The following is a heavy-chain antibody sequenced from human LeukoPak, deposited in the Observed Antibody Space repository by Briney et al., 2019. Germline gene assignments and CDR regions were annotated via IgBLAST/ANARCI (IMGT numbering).Heavy chain of an antibody. V-gene: IGHV3-43D*03. CDR2: ISWDGGST. J-gene: IGHJ6*02. Sequence: SGGSLRLSCAASGFTFDDYAMHWVRQAPGKGLEWVSLISWDGGSTYYADSVKGRFTISRDNSKNSLYLQMNSLRAEDTALYYCAKDMALDGCGGDCYSRYYYYGMDVWGQGTTVTVSS. CDR3: AKDMALDGCGGDCYSRYYYYGMDV. CDR1: GFTFDDYA. D-gene: IGHD2-21*02.